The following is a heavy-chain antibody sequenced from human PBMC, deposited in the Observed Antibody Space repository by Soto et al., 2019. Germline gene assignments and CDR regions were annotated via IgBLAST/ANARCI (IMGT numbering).Heavy chain of an antibody. CDR2: IYYSGST. Sequence: SETLSLTCTVSGGSISSYYWSWIRQPPGKGLEWIGYIYYSGSTNYNPSLKSRVTISVDTSKNQFSLKPSSVTAADTAVYYCARRWGRTFDYWGQGTLVTVS. CDR3: ARRWGRTFDY. J-gene: IGHJ4*02. CDR1: GGSISSYY. D-gene: IGHD7-27*01. V-gene: IGHV4-59*08.